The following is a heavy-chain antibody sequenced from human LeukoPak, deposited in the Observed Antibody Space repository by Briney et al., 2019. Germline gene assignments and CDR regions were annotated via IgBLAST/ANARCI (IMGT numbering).Heavy chain of an antibody. V-gene: IGHV3-53*01. CDR3: ARSIGLTGGGVDV. Sequence: GGSLRLSCAASGFTVSSNYMSWVRQAPGKGLEWVSVIYSGGSTYYADSVKGQFTISRDNAKKTLYLQMNSLRAEDTAVYYCARSIGLTGGGVDVWGQGTTVTVSS. D-gene: IGHD3-9*01. CDR1: GFTVSSNY. CDR2: IYSGGST. J-gene: IGHJ6*02.